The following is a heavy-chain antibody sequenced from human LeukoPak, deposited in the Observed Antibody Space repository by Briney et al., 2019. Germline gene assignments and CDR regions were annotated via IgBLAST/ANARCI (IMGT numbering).Heavy chain of an antibody. CDR2: INSSGSYI. CDR3: VRVPSGYYFGCVI. V-gene: IGHV3-21*01. CDR1: GFSFSTYA. D-gene: IGHD3-9*01. Sequence: GGSLRLSCAASGFSFSTYAMNWVRQAPGKGLEWVSSINSSGSYIYYADSVKGRFTISRDNAKNSLYLQMNSLKAEDPAVNNWVRVPSGYYFGCVIWGQGTMVTVSS. J-gene: IGHJ3*02.